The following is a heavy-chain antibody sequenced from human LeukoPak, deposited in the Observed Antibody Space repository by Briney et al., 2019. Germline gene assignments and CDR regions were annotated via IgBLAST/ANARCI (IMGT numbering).Heavy chain of an antibody. J-gene: IGHJ4*02. Sequence: GSLRLSCAAPGFTFSSYAMSWVRQAPGKGLEWIGEINHSGSTNYNPSLKSRVTISVDTSKNQFSLKLSSVTAADTAVYYCAVGYYFDYWGQGTLVTVSS. D-gene: IGHD1-26*01. CDR3: AVGYYFDY. CDR1: GFTFSSYA. V-gene: IGHV4-34*08. CDR2: INHSGST.